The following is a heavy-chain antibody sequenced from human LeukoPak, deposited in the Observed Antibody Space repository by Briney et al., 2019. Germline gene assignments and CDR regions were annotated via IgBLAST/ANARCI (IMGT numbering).Heavy chain of an antibody. CDR1: GGSISSGGYY. D-gene: IGHD3-22*01. V-gene: IGHV4-30-2*01. Sequence: SETLSLTCTVSGGSISSGGYYWSWIRQPPGKGLEWIGYIYHSGSTYYNPSLKSRVTISVDRSKSQFSLKLSSVTAADTAVYYCAKASTMIVVVKFDYWGQGTLVTVSS. CDR2: IYHSGST. CDR3: AKASTMIVVVKFDY. J-gene: IGHJ4*02.